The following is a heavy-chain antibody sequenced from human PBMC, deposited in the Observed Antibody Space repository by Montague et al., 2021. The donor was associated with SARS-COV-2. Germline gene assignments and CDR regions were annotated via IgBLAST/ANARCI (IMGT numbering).Heavy chain of an antibody. CDR2: IYTSGST. CDR1: GGSISSGSYY. J-gene: IGHJ4*02. CDR3: ARVVGFDFDY. V-gene: IGHV4-61*02. D-gene: IGHD2-21*01. Sequence: TLSLTCTVSGGSISSGSYYWSWIRQPAGKGLEWIGRIYTSGSTNYNPSPKSRVTISVDTSKNQFSLKLSSVTAADTAVYYCARVVGFDFDYWGRGILVTVSS.